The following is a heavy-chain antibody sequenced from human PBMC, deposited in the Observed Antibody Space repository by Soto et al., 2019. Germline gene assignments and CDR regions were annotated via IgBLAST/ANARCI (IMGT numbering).Heavy chain of an antibody. CDR3: RWFGELLSYYVDY. D-gene: IGHD3-10*01. V-gene: IGHV1-69*12. CDR2: IIPIFGTA. Sequence: QVQLVQSGAEVKKPGSSVKVSCKASGGTFSSYAISWVRQAPGQGLEWRGGIIPIFGTANYAQKFQGRVTMTADESTSTAYMELSSLRSEDTAVYYCRWFGELLSYYVDYWGQGTLVTGSS. J-gene: IGHJ4*02. CDR1: GGTFSSYA.